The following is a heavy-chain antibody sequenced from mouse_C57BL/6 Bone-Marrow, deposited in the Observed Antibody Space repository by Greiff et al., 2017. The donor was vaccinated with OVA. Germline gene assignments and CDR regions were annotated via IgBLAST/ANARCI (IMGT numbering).Heavy chain of an antibody. CDR2: IGPSDSYT. CDR1: GYTFTSYW. V-gene: IGHV1-69*01. J-gene: IGHJ3*01. CDR3: ASTTAQTGFAY. Sequence: QVQLQQPGAELVMPGASVKLSCKASGYTFTSYWMHWVKQRPGQGLEWIGEIGPSDSYTNYNQKFKGKSTLTVDKSSSTAYMQLSSLTSEDSAVYYCASTTAQTGFAYWGQGTLVTVSA. D-gene: IGHD3-2*02.